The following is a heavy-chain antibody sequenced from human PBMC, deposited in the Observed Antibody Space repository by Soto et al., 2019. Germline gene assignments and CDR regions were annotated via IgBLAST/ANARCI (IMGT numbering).Heavy chain of an antibody. CDR2: IYYSGSS. CDR3: ATITRAYYMDV. Sequence: PSETLSLTCSVSGGSISSSSYYWGWIRQPPGKGLEWIGSIYYSGSSYYKTSLKGRVTLPVDTSENKFYLRLSSVTAADTAVYYCATITRAYYMDVWGKGTTVTVSS. V-gene: IGHV4-39*01. J-gene: IGHJ6*03. CDR1: GGSISSSSYY. D-gene: IGHD3-10*01.